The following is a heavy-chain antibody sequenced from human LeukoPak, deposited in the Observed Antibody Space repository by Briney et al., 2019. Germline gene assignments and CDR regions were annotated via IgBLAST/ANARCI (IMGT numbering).Heavy chain of an antibody. D-gene: IGHD2-2*01. CDR1: GGSISSYY. V-gene: IGHV4-59*12. CDR2: IYYSGST. CDR3: ARGGRHRYCSSTSCYDAFDI. Sequence: SETLSLTCTVSGGSISSYYWSWIRQPPGKGLEWIGYIYYSGSTNYNPSLKSRVTISVDTSKNQFSLKLSSVTAADTAVYYCARGGRHRYCSSTSCYDAFDIWGQGTMVTVSS. J-gene: IGHJ3*02.